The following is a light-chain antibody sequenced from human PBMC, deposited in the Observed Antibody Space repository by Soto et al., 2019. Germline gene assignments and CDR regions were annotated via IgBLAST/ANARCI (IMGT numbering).Light chain of an antibody. Sequence: EIVMTQSPSTLSVSPGERATLSCSASQSISSNLAWYQQKPGQAPRLLIYGASTRGTAIPARFSGSGSGTHFTLTISSLQSEDFGVYYCQHYNNWPPYSFGQGTKVDI. V-gene: IGKV3-15*01. CDR2: GAS. CDR1: QSISSN. J-gene: IGKJ2*03. CDR3: QHYNNWPPYS.